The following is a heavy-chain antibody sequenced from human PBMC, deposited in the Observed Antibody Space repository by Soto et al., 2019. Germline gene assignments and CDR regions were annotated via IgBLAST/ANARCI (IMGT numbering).Heavy chain of an antibody. CDR2: IYYTAST. D-gene: IGHD6-13*01. CDR3: ARAAAGKGGAFDI. Sequence: PSETLSLTCTVSGGSINKYYWSWIRQPPGRGLEWIGYIYYTASTSYGPSLKSRVTISVDTSKTQFSLKLTSVTAADTAVYYCARAAAGKGGAFDIWGQGTMVTVSS. J-gene: IGHJ3*02. V-gene: IGHV4-59*01. CDR1: GGSINKYY.